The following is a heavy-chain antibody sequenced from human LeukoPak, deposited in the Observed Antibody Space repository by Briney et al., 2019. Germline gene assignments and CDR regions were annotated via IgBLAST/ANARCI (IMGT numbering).Heavy chain of an antibody. CDR3: ATAAYDSGSYIVNHDY. Sequence: GGSLRLSCAASGFTASSNYMSWVRQAPGKGLAWVSVIYRDDTTYYADSVKGRFTISRDNSKNTLYLQMSSLRAEDTAVYYCATAAYDSGSYIVNHDYWGQGTLVTVSS. V-gene: IGHV3-53*01. CDR2: IYRDDTT. J-gene: IGHJ4*02. CDR1: GFTASSNY. D-gene: IGHD3-22*01.